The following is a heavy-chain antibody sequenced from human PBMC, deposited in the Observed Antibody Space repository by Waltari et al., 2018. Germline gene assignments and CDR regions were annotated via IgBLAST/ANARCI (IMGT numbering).Heavy chain of an antibody. Sequence: QGQLVQSGAEVREPGASVKVSCRASGYTFTNYYIHWVRQAPGQGREWMELFTPSGVSTTSAQKFQGRLTMTRDTSTSTVHMDLNNLRSDDTAVYFCARGTSGYYKDLFYYGMDVWGQGTTVTVSS. CDR2: FTPSGVST. J-gene: IGHJ6*02. CDR3: ARGTSGYYKDLFYYGMDV. V-gene: IGHV1-46*01. CDR1: GYTFTNYY. D-gene: IGHD5-12*01.